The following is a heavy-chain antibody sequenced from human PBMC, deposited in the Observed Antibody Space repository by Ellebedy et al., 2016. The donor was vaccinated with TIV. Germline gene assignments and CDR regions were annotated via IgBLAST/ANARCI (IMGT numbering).Heavy chain of an antibody. V-gene: IGHV5-51*01. J-gene: IGHJ4*02. CDR2: IYPGDSNT. D-gene: IGHD2-15*01. Sequence: PGGSLRLSCKGSGYSFTSYWIGWVRQMPGKGLGWMGNIYPGDSNTAYSPSFQGQVTISADKSISSAYLQWSSLKASDTAMYYCVRGPLGYCSGGSCSADYWGQGTLVTVSS. CDR3: VRGPLGYCSGGSCSADY. CDR1: GYSFTSYW.